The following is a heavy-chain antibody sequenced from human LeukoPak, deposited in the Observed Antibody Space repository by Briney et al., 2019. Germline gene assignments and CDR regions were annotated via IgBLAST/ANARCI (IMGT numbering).Heavy chain of an antibody. V-gene: IGHV4-59*12. Sequence: SETLSLTCTVSGGSISSYYWSWIRQPPGKGLEWIGYIYYSGSTYYNPSLKSRVTISVDTSKNQFSLKLSSVTAADTAVYYCARDPYDILTGYYPGWAFDIWGQGTMVTVSS. J-gene: IGHJ3*02. D-gene: IGHD3-9*01. CDR3: ARDPYDILTGYYPGWAFDI. CDR2: IYYSGST. CDR1: GGSISSYY.